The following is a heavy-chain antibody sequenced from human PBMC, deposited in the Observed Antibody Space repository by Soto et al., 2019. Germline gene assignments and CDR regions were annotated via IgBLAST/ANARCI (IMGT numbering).Heavy chain of an antibody. J-gene: IGHJ4*02. D-gene: IGHD6-19*01. CDR1: GGSIFGSDYY. V-gene: IGHV4-39*01. Sequence: QLQLQESGPGLVKPSETLSLTCTVSGGSIFGSDYYWGWIRQPPGEGLEWLGNIYYSGKTYSYPSLKSRVSISVDTSKNQFSRRLASVTAADTAVYYCVDVRGQWLQRDWGQGILVTVSS. CDR3: VDVRGQWLQRD. CDR2: IYYSGKT.